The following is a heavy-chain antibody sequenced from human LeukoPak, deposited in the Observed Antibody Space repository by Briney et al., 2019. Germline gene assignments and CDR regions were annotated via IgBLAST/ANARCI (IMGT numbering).Heavy chain of an antibody. J-gene: IGHJ6*03. CDR3: ARGLRYFDPGYYYYYYMDV. D-gene: IGHD3-9*01. CDR1: GFTFSSYS. Sequence: GGSLRLSCAASGFTFSSYSMNWVRQAPGKGLEWVSSISSSSSYIYYADSVKGRFTISRDNAKNSLYLQMNSLRAEDTAVYYCARGLRYFDPGYYYYYYMDVWGKGTTVTVSS. V-gene: IGHV3-21*01. CDR2: ISSSSSYI.